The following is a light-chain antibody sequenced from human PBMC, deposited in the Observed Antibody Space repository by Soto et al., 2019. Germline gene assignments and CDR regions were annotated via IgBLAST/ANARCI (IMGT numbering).Light chain of an antibody. Sequence: DIQMTQSPSTLSASVGDRVTITCRASQSISGWLAWYQQKPGKAPKLLIYNASSLAIGVPSRFSGSGSGTEFILTISSLQPDDFATFYCQQYNRYGTFGQGTKVEIK. CDR3: QQYNRYGT. J-gene: IGKJ1*01. CDR2: NAS. V-gene: IGKV1-5*03. CDR1: QSISGW.